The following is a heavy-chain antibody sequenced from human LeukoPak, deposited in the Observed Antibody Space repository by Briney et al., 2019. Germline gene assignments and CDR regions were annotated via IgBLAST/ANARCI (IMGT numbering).Heavy chain of an antibody. J-gene: IGHJ6*04. D-gene: IGHD2-2*01. Sequence: PGGSLRLSCAASGFTFSSYSMNWVRQAPGRGLEWVSSISSSSSYIYYADSVKGRFTISRDNAKNSLYLQMNSLRAEDTAVYYCALDPLVVPDDYYYYGMDVWGKETTVTVSS. CDR3: ALDPLVVPDDYYYYGMDV. V-gene: IGHV3-21*01. CDR2: ISSSSSYI. CDR1: GFTFSSYS.